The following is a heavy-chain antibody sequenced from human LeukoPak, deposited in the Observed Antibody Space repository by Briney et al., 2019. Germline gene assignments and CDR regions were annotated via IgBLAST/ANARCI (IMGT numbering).Heavy chain of an antibody. J-gene: IGHJ3*02. CDR1: GFTFNSYW. CDR2: INSDGSGT. Sequence: GGSLRLSCAASGFTFNSYWMHWVRQAPGKGLVWVSRINSDGSGTSDADFVKGRFTISRDNSKNTLYLQMNSLRAEGTAMYYCARDRLTNDAFDIWGQGTMVTVSS. D-gene: IGHD2-8*01. CDR3: ARDRLTNDAFDI. V-gene: IGHV3-74*01.